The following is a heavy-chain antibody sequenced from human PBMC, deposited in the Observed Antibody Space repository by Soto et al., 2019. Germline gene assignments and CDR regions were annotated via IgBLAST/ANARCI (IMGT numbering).Heavy chain of an antibody. CDR3: ALLDRVGPNNVP. CDR2: INPTSGST. V-gene: IGHV1-46*01. CDR1: GYTFTTHY. J-gene: IGHJ5*02. D-gene: IGHD1-26*01. Sequence: QVQLMQSGAEVKRPGASVNISCQAFGYTFTTHYMHWVRQAPGQGLVWMGMINPTSGSTTYSQNFQGRVTLTRDTSTITVYMELSSLRSEDTAVYYGALLDRVGPNNVPWGQGTLVTVSS.